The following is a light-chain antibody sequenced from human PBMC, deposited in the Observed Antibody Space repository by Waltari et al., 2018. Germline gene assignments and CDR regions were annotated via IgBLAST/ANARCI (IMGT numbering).Light chain of an antibody. CDR1: QGISNY. V-gene: IGKV1-9*01. J-gene: IGKJ3*01. CDR2: AAS. Sequence: DIQLTQSPSFLSASVGDSVTTTCRASQGISNYLAWYQQEPGKAPKLLIYAASTLQPGVPSRFSGSGAGTEFTLTINNLPPEDFATYYCQQLYSFPFTFGPGTKVDVK. CDR3: QQLYSFPFT.